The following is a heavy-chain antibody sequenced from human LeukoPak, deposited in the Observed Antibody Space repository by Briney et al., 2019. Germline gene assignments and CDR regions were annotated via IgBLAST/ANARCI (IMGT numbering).Heavy chain of an antibody. CDR2: ISGSGGST. CDR1: GFTFSSYA. J-gene: IGHJ4*02. V-gene: IGHV3-23*01. Sequence: GGSLRLSCAASGFTFSSYAMSWVRQAPGKGLEWVSAISGSGGSTYYADSVKGRFTISRDNSKNTLYLQMNSLRAEDTAVYYCAKGGSVVFDWLLLNFDYWGQGTLVTASS. D-gene: IGHD3-9*01. CDR3: AKGGSVVFDWLLLNFDY.